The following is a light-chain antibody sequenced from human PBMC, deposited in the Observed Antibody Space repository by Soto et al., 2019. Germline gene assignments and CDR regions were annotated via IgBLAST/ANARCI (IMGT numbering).Light chain of an antibody. V-gene: IGKV1-5*03. CDR1: QSISSW. CDR2: MAS. Sequence: IQLTQSPSTLSASLCYRVTTSCRASQSISSWLDWYQQKPGKAPKLLIYMASSLESGVPSRFSGSGSGTEFTLTISSLQPDDFATYYCLQYNSLSRTFGQGTKVDI. J-gene: IGKJ1*01. CDR3: LQYNSLSRT.